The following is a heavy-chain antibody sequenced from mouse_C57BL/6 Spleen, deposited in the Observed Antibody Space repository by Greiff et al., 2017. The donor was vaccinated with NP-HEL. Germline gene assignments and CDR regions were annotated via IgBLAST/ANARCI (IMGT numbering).Heavy chain of an antibody. CDR3: TRRVLRWGYFDV. D-gene: IGHD1-1*01. CDR1: GFTFSSYA. J-gene: IGHJ1*03. V-gene: IGHV5S21*01. Sequence: EVKLMESGEGLVKPGGSLKLSCAASGFTFSSYAMSWVRQTPEKRLEWVAYISSGGDYIYYADTVKGRFTISRDKARNTLYLQMSSLKSEDTAMYYCTRRVLRWGYFDVWGTGTTVTVSS. CDR2: ISSGGDYI.